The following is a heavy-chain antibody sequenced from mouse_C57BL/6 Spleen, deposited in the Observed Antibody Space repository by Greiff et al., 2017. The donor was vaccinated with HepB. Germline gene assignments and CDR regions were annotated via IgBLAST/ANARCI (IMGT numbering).Heavy chain of an antibody. CDR1: GYTFTSYW. D-gene: IGHD2-3*01. CDR2: IDPSDSET. Sequence: VQLQQPGAELVRPGSSVKLSCKASGYTFTSYWMHWVQQRPIQGLEWIGNIDPSDSETHYNQKFKDKATLTVDKSSSTAYMQLRSLTSEASAVYDCALYDGFYAMDYWGQGTSVTVSS. CDR3: ALYDGFYAMDY. J-gene: IGHJ4*01. V-gene: IGHV1-52*01.